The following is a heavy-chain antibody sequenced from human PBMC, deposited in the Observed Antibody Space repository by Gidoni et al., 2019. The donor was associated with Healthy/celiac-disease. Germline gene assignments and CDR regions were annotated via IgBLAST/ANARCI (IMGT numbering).Heavy chain of an antibody. CDR3: ARDTLGVVVAATQSFDY. V-gene: IGHV3-21*01. D-gene: IGHD2-15*01. J-gene: IGHJ4*02. Sequence: EVQLVESGGGLVKPGGSLRLSCAASGFTFSSYSMNWVRQAPGKGLEWVSSISSSSSYIYYADSVKGRFTISRDNAKNSLYLQMNSLRAEDTAVYYCARDTLGVVVAATQSFDYWGQGTLVTVSS. CDR2: ISSSSSYI. CDR1: GFTFSSYS.